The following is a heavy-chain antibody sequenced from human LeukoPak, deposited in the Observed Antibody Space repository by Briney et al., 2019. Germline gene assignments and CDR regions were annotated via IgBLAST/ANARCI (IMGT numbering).Heavy chain of an antibody. Sequence: SETLSLTCAVSGGSISSSNWWSWVRQPPGKGLEWIGEIYHSGSTNYNPSLKSRVTISVDKPKNQFSLKLSSVTAADTAVYYCARLPSRRYYYGSGSYLYYFDYWGQGTLVTVSS. CDR1: GGSISSSNW. V-gene: IGHV4-4*02. CDR3: ARLPSRRYYYGSGSYLYYFDY. D-gene: IGHD3-10*01. CDR2: IYHSGST. J-gene: IGHJ4*02.